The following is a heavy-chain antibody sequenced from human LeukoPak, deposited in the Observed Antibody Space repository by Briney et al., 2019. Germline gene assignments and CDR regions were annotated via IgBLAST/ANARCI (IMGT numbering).Heavy chain of an antibody. CDR3: ARLGSYHDF. D-gene: IGHD1-26*01. J-gene: IGHJ4*02. V-gene: IGHV4-4*09. CDR2: IHTSGAS. CDR1: GASISNYY. Sequence: PSETLSLTCTVSGASISNYYWSWLRQTPEKGLEWMGYIHTSGASRYYPSLQSRLTRSIDTSRNHLSLKLTSVTAADTAVYFCARLGSYHDFWGQGALVTVSS.